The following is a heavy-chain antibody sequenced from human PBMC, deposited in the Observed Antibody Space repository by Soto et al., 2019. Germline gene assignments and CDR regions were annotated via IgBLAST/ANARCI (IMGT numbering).Heavy chain of an antibody. V-gene: IGHV1-3*01. CDR2: INAGNGNT. CDR3: ARYPKRGILTGHPRDAFDI. D-gene: IGHD3-9*01. J-gene: IGHJ3*02. CDR1: GYTFTSYA. Sequence: GASVKVSCKASGYTFTSYAMHWVRQAPGQRLEWMGWINAGNGNTKYSQKFQGRVTITRDTSASTVYMELSSLRSEDTAVYYCARYPKRGILTGHPRDAFDIWGQGTMVTVS.